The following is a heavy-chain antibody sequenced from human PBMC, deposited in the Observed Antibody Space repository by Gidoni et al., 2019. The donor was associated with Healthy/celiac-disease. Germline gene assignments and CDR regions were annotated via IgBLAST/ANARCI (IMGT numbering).Heavy chain of an antibody. CDR2: ISSSSSYI. D-gene: IGHD4-17*01. CDR3: AREDNGDYEDAFDI. J-gene: IGHJ3*02. V-gene: IGHV3-21*01. CDR1: GFTFSSYS. Sequence: EVRLVESGGGLVKPGGSLRLSCAASGFTFSSYSMNWVRQAPGKVLEWVSSISSSSSYIYYADSVKGRFTISRDNAKNSLYLQMNSLRAEDTAVYYCAREDNGDYEDAFDIWGQGTMVTVSS.